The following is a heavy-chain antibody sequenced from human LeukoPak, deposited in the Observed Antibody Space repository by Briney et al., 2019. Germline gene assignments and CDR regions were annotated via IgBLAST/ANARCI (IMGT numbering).Heavy chain of an antibody. CDR1: GYTFTSYG. J-gene: IGHJ3*02. CDR3: ARDKSGSIFGVVLRRGRAFDI. Sequence: ASVKVSCKASGYTFTSYGISWVRQAPGQGLEWMGWISAYNGNTNYAQKLQGRVTMTTETSTSTAYMELSSLRSEDTAVYYCARDKSGSIFGVVLRRGRAFDIWGQGTMVTVSS. D-gene: IGHD3-3*01. V-gene: IGHV1-18*01. CDR2: ISAYNGNT.